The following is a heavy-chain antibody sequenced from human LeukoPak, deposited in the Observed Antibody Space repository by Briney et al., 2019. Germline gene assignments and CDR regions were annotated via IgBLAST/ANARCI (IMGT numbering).Heavy chain of an antibody. Sequence: SETLSLTCTVSGGSISSSSYYWGWLRQPPGKGLEWIGSIYYSGSTYYNPSLKSRVTISVDTSKNQFSLKLSSVTAADTAVYYCARSTWGYYYYMDVWGKGTTVTVSS. CDR1: GGSISSSSYY. CDR3: ARSTWGYYYYMDV. D-gene: IGHD3-16*01. J-gene: IGHJ6*03. V-gene: IGHV4-39*01. CDR2: IYYSGST.